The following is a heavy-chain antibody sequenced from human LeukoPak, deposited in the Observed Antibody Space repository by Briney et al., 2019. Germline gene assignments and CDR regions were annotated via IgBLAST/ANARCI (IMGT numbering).Heavy chain of an antibody. Sequence: GGSLRLSCAASGFTLSSYGMHWVRQAPGKGLEWVALISFHGSNKYYADSVKGRFTISRGNSRNTLYLQMNSLRPEDTAVYYCAKMGSGWHFDYWGQGTLVTVSS. D-gene: IGHD6-19*01. CDR2: ISFHGSNK. CDR3: AKMGSGWHFDY. J-gene: IGHJ4*02. V-gene: IGHV3-30*18. CDR1: GFTLSSYG.